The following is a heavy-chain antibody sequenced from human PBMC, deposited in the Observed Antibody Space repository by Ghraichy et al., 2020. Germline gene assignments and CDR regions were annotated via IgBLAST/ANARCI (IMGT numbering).Heavy chain of an antibody. CDR1: GFTFSSYA. V-gene: IGHV3-23*01. J-gene: IGHJ4*02. Sequence: LSLTCAASGFTFSSYAMSWVRQAPGKGLEWVSAISGSGGSTYYADSVKGRFTISRDNSKNTLYLQMNSLRAEDTAVYYCAKDSAVEMATIIDYWGQGTLVTVSS. D-gene: IGHD5-24*01. CDR3: AKDSAVEMATIIDY. CDR2: ISGSGGST.